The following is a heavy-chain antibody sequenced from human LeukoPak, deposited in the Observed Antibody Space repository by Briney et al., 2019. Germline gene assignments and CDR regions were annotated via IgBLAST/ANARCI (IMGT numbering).Heavy chain of an antibody. J-gene: IGHJ4*02. CDR2: ISYDGSNK. CDR1: GFTFSSYA. CDR3: ARSGLYYDILTGYYGY. Sequence: GRSLRLSCAASGFTFSSYAMHWVRQAPGKGLEWVAVISYDGSNKYYADSVKGRFTISRDNSKNTLYLQMNSLRAEDTAVYYCARSGLYYDILTGYYGYWGQGILVTVSS. D-gene: IGHD3-9*01. V-gene: IGHV3-30*04.